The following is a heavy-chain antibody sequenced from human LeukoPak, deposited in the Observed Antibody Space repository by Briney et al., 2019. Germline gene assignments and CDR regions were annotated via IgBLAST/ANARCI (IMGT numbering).Heavy chain of an antibody. CDR3: VSRHCSSTSCSHDAFDI. CDR1: GFTFSSYA. J-gene: IGHJ3*02. V-gene: IGHV3-64D*09. D-gene: IGHD2-2*01. Sequence: GGSLRLSCSASGFTFSSYAMSWVRQAPGKGLEYVSAISSNGGSTYYADSVEGRFTISRDNSKNTLYLQMSSLRAEDTAVYYCVSRHCSSTSCSHDAFDIWGQGTMVTVSS. CDR2: ISSNGGST.